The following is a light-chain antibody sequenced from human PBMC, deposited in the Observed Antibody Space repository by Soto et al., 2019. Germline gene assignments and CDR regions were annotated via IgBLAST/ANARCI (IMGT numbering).Light chain of an antibody. Sequence: DIQMTQSPSCLSASVGDRVTITCRASQSISSYLNWYQQKPGKAPKLLMYAASSLQTGVPSRFSGSGSGTDFPLTISSLQPEDFATYYCQQSYSTPLTFGGGTKVEIK. CDR1: QSISSY. CDR2: AAS. V-gene: IGKV1-39*01. CDR3: QQSYSTPLT. J-gene: IGKJ4*01.